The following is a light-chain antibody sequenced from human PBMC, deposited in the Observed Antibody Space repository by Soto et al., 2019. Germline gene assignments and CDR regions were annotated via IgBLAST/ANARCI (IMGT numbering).Light chain of an antibody. V-gene: IGKV1-39*01. Sequence: QLTQSPSSLSASVGNRVPITSRAIQTISHYLNWYQQRPGKAPNLLLYSASSLQSGVPSRFSGSGSGTDFTLTISSLQPEDFATYYCPQCDITPVPFGQVSKV. J-gene: IGKJ1*01. CDR2: SAS. CDR1: QTISHY. CDR3: PQCDITPVP.